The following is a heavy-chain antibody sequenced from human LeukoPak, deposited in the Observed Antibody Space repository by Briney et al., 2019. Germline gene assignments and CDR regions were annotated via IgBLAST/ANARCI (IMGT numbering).Heavy chain of an antibody. D-gene: IGHD3-22*01. J-gene: IGHJ4*02. CDR2: INPSRGST. V-gene: IGHV1-46*01. CDR3: ASGSYYYDSSGLDY. CDR1: AYDFTGYY. Sequence: GASVKVSCKVVAYDFTGYYIHWVRQAPGQGLEWMGIINPSRGSTSYAQQFQGRVTMTRDTSTNTVYMELSSLRSEDTAVYYCASGSYYYDSSGLDYWGQGTLVTVSS.